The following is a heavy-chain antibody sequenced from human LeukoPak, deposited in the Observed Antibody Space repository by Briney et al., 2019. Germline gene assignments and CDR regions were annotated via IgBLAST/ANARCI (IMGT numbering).Heavy chain of an antibody. Sequence: GGSLRLSCAASGFTFNNYGMNWVRQAPGKGREGVSVVSTSGDNGYYADSVQGRFTISRDNSKNSLYLQMNSLRAEDTAVYYCAKGGTGTTVRYFDYWGQGTLVTVSS. CDR2: VSTSGDNG. V-gene: IGHV3-23*01. D-gene: IGHD1-7*01. CDR1: GFTFNNYG. J-gene: IGHJ4*02. CDR3: AKGGTGTTVRYFDY.